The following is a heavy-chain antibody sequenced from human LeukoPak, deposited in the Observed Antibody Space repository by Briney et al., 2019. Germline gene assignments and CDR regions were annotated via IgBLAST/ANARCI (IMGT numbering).Heavy chain of an antibody. CDR2: IYYSGST. CDR3: ARDGRDWPVWLPPTYFDY. CDR1: GGSISSSSYY. J-gene: IGHJ4*02. Sequence: SETLSLTCTVSGGSISSSSYYWGWIRQPPGKGLEWIGSIYYSGSTYYNPSLKSRVTISVDTSKNQFSLKLSSVTAADTAVYYCARDGRDWPVWLPPTYFDYWSQGTLVTVSS. V-gene: IGHV4-39*07. D-gene: IGHD3-22*01.